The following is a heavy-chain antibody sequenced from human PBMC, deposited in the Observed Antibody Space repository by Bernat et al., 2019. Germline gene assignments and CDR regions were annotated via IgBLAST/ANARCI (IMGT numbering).Heavy chain of an antibody. Sequence: QVQLQQWGAGLLKPSETLSLTCAVYCGSFSGYYWSWIRQPPGKGLEWIGEINHSGSTNYNPSLKSRVTISVDTSKNQFSLKLSSVTAADTAVYYCARGYDSSGGSSALDYWGQGTLVTVSS. CDR1: CGSFSGYY. CDR2: INHSGST. D-gene: IGHD2-15*01. V-gene: IGHV4-34*01. CDR3: ARGYDSSGGSSALDY. J-gene: IGHJ4*02.